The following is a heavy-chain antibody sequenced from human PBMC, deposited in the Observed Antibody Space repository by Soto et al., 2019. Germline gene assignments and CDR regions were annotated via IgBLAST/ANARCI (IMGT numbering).Heavy chain of an antibody. J-gene: IGHJ6*02. CDR3: SADQPHTAIGWPV. Sequence: GASVKVSCKASGFDFGSFGIQFLRQTRGRGLEWIGWIVVASGRTNYARQFQGRVAFSRDMSSTTAYMDLYDLKSDDTAVYFCSADQPHTAIGWPVWGQGTTVTV. V-gene: IGHV1-58*02. CDR2: IVVASGRT. CDR1: GFDFGSFG.